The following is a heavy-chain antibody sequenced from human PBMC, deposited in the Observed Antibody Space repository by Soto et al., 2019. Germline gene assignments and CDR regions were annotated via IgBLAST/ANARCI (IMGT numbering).Heavy chain of an antibody. J-gene: IGHJ6*02. CDR3: ARCRYGCYYYAMDV. V-gene: IGHV4-30-2*02. Sequence: PSETLSLTCAVSGGSISSDYYSWSWIRQPPGKGLEWIGYIYHSGTTYYTPSLKSRVTISVDRSKNQVSLKLSSVTAADTPLHSCARCRYGCYYYAMDVWGQGTTPSVYS. CDR1: GGSISSDYYS. D-gene: IGHD2-15*01. CDR2: IYHSGTT.